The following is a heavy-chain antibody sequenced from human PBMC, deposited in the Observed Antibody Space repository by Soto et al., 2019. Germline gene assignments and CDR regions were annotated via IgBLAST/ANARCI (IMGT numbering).Heavy chain of an antibody. J-gene: IGHJ5*02. CDR3: AGLGMVAAHREFDP. V-gene: IGHV4-4*02. CDR2: INQSGNP. Sequence: QVQLQESGPGLVKPSGTLSLTCAVSSGTISSSHWWTWVRQPPGKGLEWIGEINQSGNPNYNPSLRSRVTISVDKSKSQFFLKLSSVPAADTAIYYCAGLGMVAAHREFDPWGQGTLVTVSS. CDR1: SGTISSSHW. D-gene: IGHD2-15*01.